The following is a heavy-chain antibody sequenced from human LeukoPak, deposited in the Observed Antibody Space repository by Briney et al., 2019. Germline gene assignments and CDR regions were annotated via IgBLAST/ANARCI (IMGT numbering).Heavy chain of an antibody. CDR3: ARDVAEAFDI. CDR1: GGSISSYY. Sequence: PSETLSLTCTVSGGSISSYYWSWSRQPPGKGLEWIGYIYYSGSTNYSPSLKSRVTISVDTSKNQFSLKLSSVTAADTAVYYCARDVAEAFDIWGQGTMVTVSS. D-gene: IGHD6-13*01. CDR2: IYYSGST. J-gene: IGHJ3*02. V-gene: IGHV4-59*01.